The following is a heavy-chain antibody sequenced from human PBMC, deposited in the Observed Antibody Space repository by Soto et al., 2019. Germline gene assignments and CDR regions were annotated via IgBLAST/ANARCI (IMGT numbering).Heavy chain of an antibody. CDR2: IIPIFGTA. CDR1: GYTFTANY. J-gene: IGHJ4*02. CDR3: ARSPTAMAPYYFDY. V-gene: IGHV1-69*06. D-gene: IGHD5-18*01. Sequence: ASVKVSCKASGYTFTANYMHWVRQAPGQGLEWMGGIIPIFGTANYAQKFQGRVTITADKSTSTAYMELSSLRSEDTAVYYCARSPTAMAPYYFDYWGQGTLVTVSS.